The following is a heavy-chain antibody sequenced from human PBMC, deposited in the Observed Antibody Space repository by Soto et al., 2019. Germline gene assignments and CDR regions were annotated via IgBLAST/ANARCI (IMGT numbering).Heavy chain of an antibody. CDR2: INPSGGAT. D-gene: IGHD2-15*01. CDR3: ARSHCSGGSCYLGAFDI. CDR1: GYTFINLF. V-gene: IGHV1-46*01. J-gene: IGHJ3*02. Sequence: ASVKVSCKASGYTFINLFIHWVRQAPGQGLEWVGIINPSGGATTYPQKFQGRVTMTRDTSTSTVYMDVSSLRFDDTAVYYCARSHCSGGSCYLGAFDIWGQGTMVTVS.